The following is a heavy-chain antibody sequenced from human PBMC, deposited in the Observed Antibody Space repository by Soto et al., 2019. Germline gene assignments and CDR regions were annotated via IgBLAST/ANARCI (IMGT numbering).Heavy chain of an antibody. V-gene: IGHV4-31*02. D-gene: IGHD3-10*01. CDR3: ARDKGGAALKGSGMDV. CDR2: IYYNGNT. J-gene: IGHJ6*02. Sequence: QVQVQESGPGLVKPSQTLSLKCSVSGGSIGSRDYYRSWIRQHPEKGLEWIGSIYYNGNTDYNPSLXGXPXMXXDTSMNEFSLKLTSVTAADTAVYYCARDKGGAALKGSGMDVWGQGTTVTVS. CDR1: GGSIGSRDYY.